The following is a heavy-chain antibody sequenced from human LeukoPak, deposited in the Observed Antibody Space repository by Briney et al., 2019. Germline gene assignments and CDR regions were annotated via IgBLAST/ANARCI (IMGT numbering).Heavy chain of an antibody. CDR2: ISYDGSNK. CDR3: ASPHYYDSSGHFDY. CDR1: GFTFSSYA. V-gene: IGHV3-30-3*01. Sequence: GGPLRLSCAASGFTFSSYAMHWVRQAPGKGLEWVAVISYDGSNKYYADSVKGRFTISRDNSKNTLYLQMNSLRAEDTAVYYCASPHYYDSSGHFDYWGQGTLVTVSS. D-gene: IGHD3-22*01. J-gene: IGHJ4*02.